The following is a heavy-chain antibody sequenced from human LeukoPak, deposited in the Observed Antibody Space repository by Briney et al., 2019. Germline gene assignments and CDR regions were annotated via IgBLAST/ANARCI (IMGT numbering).Heavy chain of an antibody. J-gene: IGHJ3*02. CDR1: GFTFSSYA. Sequence: GGSLRLSCAASGFTFSSYAMSWVRQAPGKGLEWVSAISGSGGSTYYADSVKGRFTISRDNSKNTLYLQMNSLRAEDTALYHCARGYSSGWYRDPDAFDIWGQGTMVTVSS. CDR2: ISGSGGST. V-gene: IGHV3-23*01. D-gene: IGHD6-19*01. CDR3: ARGYSSGWYRDPDAFDI.